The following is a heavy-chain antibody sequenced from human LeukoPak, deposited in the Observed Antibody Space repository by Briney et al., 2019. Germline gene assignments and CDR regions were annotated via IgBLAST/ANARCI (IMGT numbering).Heavy chain of an antibody. J-gene: IGHJ5*02. Sequence: SETLSLTCTVSGGSFTSDYWSWIRQPAGKGLEWIGSIYYSGSTYYNPSLKSRVTISVDTSKNQFSLKLSSVTAADTAVYYCARRDAMVVPAAIGWFDPWGQGTLVTVSS. CDR2: IYYSGST. D-gene: IGHD2-2*02. CDR3: ARRDAMVVPAAIGWFDP. CDR1: GGSFTSDY. V-gene: IGHV4-4*07.